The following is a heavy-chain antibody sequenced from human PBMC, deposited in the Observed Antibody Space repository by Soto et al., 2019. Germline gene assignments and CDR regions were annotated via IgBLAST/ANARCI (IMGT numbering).Heavy chain of an antibody. CDR3: ARDRGTP. J-gene: IGHJ5*02. Sequence: SETLSLTCTVSGGSISSGDCYWSWIRQPPGKGLEWIGYIYYSGSTYYNPSLKSRVTISVDTYKNQFSLKLSSVNADDTSVYYCARDRGTPWGQGTLVTVSS. CDR2: IYYSGST. D-gene: IGHD3-10*01. V-gene: IGHV4-30-4*01. CDR1: GGSISSGDCY.